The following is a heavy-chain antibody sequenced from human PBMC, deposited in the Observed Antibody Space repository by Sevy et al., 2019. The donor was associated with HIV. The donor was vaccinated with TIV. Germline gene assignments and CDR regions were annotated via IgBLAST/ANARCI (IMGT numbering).Heavy chain of an antibody. CDR2: ISYDENT. CDR3: ARRLYLYDSSGSPMGDDFDY. D-gene: IGHD3-22*01. Sequence: SETLSLTCNVSGGSTSSSGYYWGWIRQPPGKGLEWIGSISYDENTYYNPSLKSRVTISVDTSKKQFSLKLSSVTVADTAVYYCARRLYLYDSSGSPMGDDFDYWGQGALVTVAA. V-gene: IGHV4-39*01. J-gene: IGHJ4*02. CDR1: GGSTSSSGYY.